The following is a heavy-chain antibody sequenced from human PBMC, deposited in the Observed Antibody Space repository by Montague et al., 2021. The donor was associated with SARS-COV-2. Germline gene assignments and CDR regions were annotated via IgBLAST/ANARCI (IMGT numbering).Heavy chain of an antibody. V-gene: IGHV1-8*01. J-gene: IGHJ4*02. CDR1: GYTFSTYD. D-gene: IGHD7-27*01. Sequence: SVKVSCKASGYTFSTYDVNWVRQAPGQGLEWMGWMNCNSGNTGSAQKFQGRLTMTRDTSISTDYLELSSLRSEDTAIYYCTRNLPHSGAFDYWGQGTLVTVSS. CDR2: MNCNSGNT. CDR3: TRNLPHSGAFDY.